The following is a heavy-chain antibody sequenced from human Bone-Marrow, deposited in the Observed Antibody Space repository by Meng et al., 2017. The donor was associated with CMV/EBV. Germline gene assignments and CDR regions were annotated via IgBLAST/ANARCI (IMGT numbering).Heavy chain of an antibody. Sequence: GSLRLSCTVSGYSISSGYYWGWIRQPPGKGLEWIGSIYHSGSTYYNPSLKSRVTISVDTSKNQFSLKLSSVTAADTAVYYCARAGSKYSSSWYTLRGFDYWGQGTLVTVSS. CDR3: ARAGSKYSSSWYTLRGFDY. D-gene: IGHD6-13*01. CDR1: GYSISSGYY. V-gene: IGHV4-38-2*02. J-gene: IGHJ4*02. CDR2: IYHSGST.